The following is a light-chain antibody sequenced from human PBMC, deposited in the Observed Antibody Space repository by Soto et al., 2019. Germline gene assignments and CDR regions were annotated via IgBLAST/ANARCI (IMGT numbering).Light chain of an antibody. J-gene: IGKJ3*01. Sequence: DIVMTQSPDSLAVSLGERATINCESSQSVLYSSNNKNYLAWYQQKPGQPPKLLIYCASTRESGVPDRFSGSGSGTDFTLTISSLQSEDVAVYYCQQYFSVPFTFGPGTKVDIK. V-gene: IGKV4-1*01. CDR1: QSVLYSSNNKNY. CDR3: QQYFSVPFT. CDR2: CAS.